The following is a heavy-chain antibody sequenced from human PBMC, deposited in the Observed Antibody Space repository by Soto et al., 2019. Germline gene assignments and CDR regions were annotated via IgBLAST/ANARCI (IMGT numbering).Heavy chain of an antibody. CDR3: AREPPRATAGLNYFDP. CDR1: GYTFINFG. D-gene: IGHD6-13*01. V-gene: IGHV1-18*01. J-gene: IGHJ5*02. Sequence: ASVKVSCKTSGYTFINFGIGWVRQAPGQGLEWMGWISPFNGHTHYAQKFQGRVSLTTDTSTSTAFLELRSLTYDDTAAYYCAREPPRATAGLNYFDPWGQGTLVPVSS. CDR2: ISPFNGHT.